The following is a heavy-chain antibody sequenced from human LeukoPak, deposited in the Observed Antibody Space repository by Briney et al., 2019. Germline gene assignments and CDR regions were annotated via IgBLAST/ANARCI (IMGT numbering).Heavy chain of an antibody. CDR3: ASHDYVWGSYRLFDY. J-gene: IGHJ4*02. V-gene: IGHV4-61*02. D-gene: IGHD3-16*02. CDR2: IYTSGST. CDR1: GGSISSGSYY. Sequence: TSETLSLTCTVSGGSISSGSYYWSWIRQPAGKGLEWIGRIYTSGSTNYNPSLKSRVTISVDTSKNQFSLKLSSVTAADTAVYYCASHDYVWGSYRLFDYWGQGTLVTVSS.